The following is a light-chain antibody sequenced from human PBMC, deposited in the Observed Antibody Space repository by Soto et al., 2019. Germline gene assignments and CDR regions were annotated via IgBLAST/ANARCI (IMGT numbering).Light chain of an antibody. V-gene: IGLV1-47*02. J-gene: IGLJ2*01. CDR1: SSNIGSNY. CDR3: AAWDDSLSGVV. CDR2: SNN. Sequence: QTVVTQPPSASGTPGQRVTISCSGSSSNIGSNYVYWYQQLPGTAPNLLIYSNNQRPSGVPDRFSGSKSGTSASLAISGLRSEDEADYYCAAWDDSLSGVVFGGGTKLTVL.